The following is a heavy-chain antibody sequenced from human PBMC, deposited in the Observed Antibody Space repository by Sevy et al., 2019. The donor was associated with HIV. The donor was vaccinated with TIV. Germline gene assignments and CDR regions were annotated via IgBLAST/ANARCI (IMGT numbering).Heavy chain of an antibody. CDR1: GYTFTSYG. V-gene: IGHV1-18*01. J-gene: IGHJ4*02. Sequence: ASVKVSCKASGYTFTSYGISWVRQAPGQGLEWLGWISTLNVNTNNAQKFQGRVTMTEDTSTDTAYMELSSLKSEDTAIFYCAITKDYYDSSGYPFDYWGQGTLVTVSS. CDR2: ISTLNVNT. D-gene: IGHD3-22*01. CDR3: AITKDYYDSSGYPFDY.